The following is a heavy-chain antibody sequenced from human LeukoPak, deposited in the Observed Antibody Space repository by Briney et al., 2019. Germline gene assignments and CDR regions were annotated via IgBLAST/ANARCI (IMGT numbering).Heavy chain of an antibody. CDR3: ARVDGYPDPFDI. V-gene: IGHV1-46*01. J-gene: IGHJ3*02. CDR1: GYTFTNYY. CDR2: INPSGGST. D-gene: IGHD5-24*01. Sequence: GASVKVSCKASGYTFTNYYIHWVRQAPGQGLECMGIINPSGGSTSYAQKFQGRVTMTRDMSTSTVYMELSSLRSEDTAVYYCARVDGYPDPFDIWGQGTMVTVSS.